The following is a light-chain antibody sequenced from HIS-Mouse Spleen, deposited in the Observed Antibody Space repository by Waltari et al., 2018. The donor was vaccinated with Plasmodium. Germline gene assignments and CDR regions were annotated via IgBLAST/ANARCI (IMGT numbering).Light chain of an antibody. V-gene: IGLV3-1*01. J-gene: IGLJ2*01. Sequence: SYELTQPPSVSVSPGQTASLPCSGDKLGDKYACWYQQKPGQSPVLVIYQDSKRPSGNPERFSGSNSGNTATLTISGTQAMDEADYYCQAWDSSTVVFGGGTKLTVL. CDR1: KLGDKY. CDR2: QDS. CDR3: QAWDSSTVV.